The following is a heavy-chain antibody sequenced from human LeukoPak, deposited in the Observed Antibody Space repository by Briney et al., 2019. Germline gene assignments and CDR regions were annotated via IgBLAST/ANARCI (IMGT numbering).Heavy chain of an antibody. D-gene: IGHD3-10*01. CDR1: GGTFSSYA. J-gene: IGHJ5*02. V-gene: IGHV1-69*06. CDR2: IIPIFGTA. CDR3: ARDYNYGSGSYYEENWFDP. Sequence: ASVKVSCKASGGTFSSYAISWVRQAPGQGLEWMGGIIPIFGTANYAQKFQGRVTINADKSTSTAYMELSSLRSEDTAVYYCARDYNYGSGSYYEENWFDPWGQGTLVTVSS.